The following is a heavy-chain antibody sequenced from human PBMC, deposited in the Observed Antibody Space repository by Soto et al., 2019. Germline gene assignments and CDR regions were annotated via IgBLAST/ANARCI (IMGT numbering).Heavy chain of an antibody. Sequence: QVHLVQSGAEVKKPGASVNVSCKASGYIFISYGISWVRQAPGQGLEWMGWINTYNGNTKYAQKFQGRVTMTTDTSTSTADMELRSLRSDDTAVYYCARALLYSSSSNEYYNWFDPWGQGTLVTVSS. CDR3: ARALLYSSSSNEYYNWFDP. CDR1: GYIFISYG. J-gene: IGHJ5*02. D-gene: IGHD6-6*01. V-gene: IGHV1-18*01. CDR2: INTYNGNT.